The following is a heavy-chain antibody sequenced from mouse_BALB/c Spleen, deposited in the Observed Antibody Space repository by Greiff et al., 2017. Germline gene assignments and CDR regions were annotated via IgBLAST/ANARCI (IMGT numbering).Heavy chain of an antibody. CDR3: TREVRRYFDD. Sequence: VHVKQSGTVLARPGASVKMSCKASGYTFTSYWMHWVKQRPGKGLEWIGAIYPGNSDTSYNQKFKGKAKLTAVTSTSTAYMGLSSLTNEDSAFYYCTREVRRYFDDWGQGTTLTVSS. V-gene: IGHV1-5*01. CDR1: GYTFTSYW. CDR2: IYPGNSDT. D-gene: IGHD2-14*01. J-gene: IGHJ2*01.